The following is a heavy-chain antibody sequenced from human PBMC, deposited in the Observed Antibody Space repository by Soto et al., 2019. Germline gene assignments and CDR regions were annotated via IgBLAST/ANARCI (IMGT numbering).Heavy chain of an antibody. J-gene: IGHJ3*02. D-gene: IGHD4-4*01. V-gene: IGHV1-2*04. CDR2: INPNSGGT. Sequence: ASVKVSCKASGYAFTGYYMHWVRQAPGQGLEWMGWINPNSGGTNYAQKFQGWVTMTRDTSISTAYMELSRLRSDDTAVYYCARELQDDAFDIWGQGTMVTVSS. CDR3: ARELQDDAFDI. CDR1: GYAFTGYY.